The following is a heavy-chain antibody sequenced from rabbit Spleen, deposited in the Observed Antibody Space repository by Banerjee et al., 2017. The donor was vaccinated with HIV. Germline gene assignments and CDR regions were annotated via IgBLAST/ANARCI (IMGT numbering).Heavy chain of an antibody. CDR3: ARGSATMTMVITGYYFNL. V-gene: IGHV1S40*01. CDR2: IYADSGGST. Sequence: QSLEESGGDLVKPEGSLTLTCTASGFSFSNSYYICWVRQAPGKGLEWIACIYADSGGSTAYASWAKGRFTISKTSSTTVTLQMTSLTAADTATYFCARGSATMTMVITGYYFNLWGPGPWSPS. D-gene: IGHD2-1*01. J-gene: IGHJ4*01. CDR1: GFSFSNSYY.